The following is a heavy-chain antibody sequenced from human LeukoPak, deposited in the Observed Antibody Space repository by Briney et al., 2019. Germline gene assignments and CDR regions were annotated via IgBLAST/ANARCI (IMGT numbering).Heavy chain of an antibody. CDR2: INPNSGGT. V-gene: IGHV1-2*02. CDR1: GYTFTGYY. Sequence: ASVKVSCKASGYTFTGYYMHWVRQAPGQGLEWMGWINPNSGGTNYARKFQGRVTMTRDTSISTAYMELSRLRSDDTAVYYCARDLWPDLLDYWGQGTLVTVSS. CDR3: ARDLWPDLLDY. D-gene: IGHD2-21*01. J-gene: IGHJ4*02.